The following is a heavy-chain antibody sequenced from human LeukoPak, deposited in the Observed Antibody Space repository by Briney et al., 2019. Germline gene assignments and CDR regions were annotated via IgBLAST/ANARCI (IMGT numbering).Heavy chain of an antibody. CDR2: ISYDGSNK. V-gene: IGHV3-30*03. CDR3: ARRGYSGYVDY. Sequence: GGSLGLFCAASGFTFSSYGMHWVRQAPGKGLEWVAVISYDGSNKYYADSVKGRFTISRDNSKNTLYLQMNSLRAEDTAVYYCARRGYSGYVDYWGQGTLVTVSS. D-gene: IGHD5-12*01. J-gene: IGHJ4*02. CDR1: GFTFSSYG.